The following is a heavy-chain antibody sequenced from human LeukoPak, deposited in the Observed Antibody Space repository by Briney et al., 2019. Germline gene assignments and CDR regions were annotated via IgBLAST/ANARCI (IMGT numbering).Heavy chain of an antibody. D-gene: IGHD6-19*01. CDR3: ASEGEASGWYGGYYFDC. CDR1: GFTFSSYG. J-gene: IGHJ4*02. Sequence: GGSLRLSCAASGFTFSSYGMHWVRQAPGKGLEWVAVIWYDGSNKYYADSVKGRFTISRDNSKNTLYLQMNSLRAEDTAVYYCASEGEASGWYGGYYFDCWGQGTLVTVSS. V-gene: IGHV3-33*01. CDR2: IWYDGSNK.